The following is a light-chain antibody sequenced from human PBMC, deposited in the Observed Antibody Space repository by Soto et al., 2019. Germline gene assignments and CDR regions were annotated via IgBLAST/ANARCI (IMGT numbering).Light chain of an antibody. V-gene: IGKV3D-20*01. Sequence: DIVLTQSPATLSLSPGERSTLYCGAIQSISGNLVWYQQKPGQAPRLLIYDASTRAAGVPDRFSGSGSGTDFTLTISRLEPEDFAVYYCQQYTDWPLTFGQGTKVDIK. CDR2: DAS. CDR3: QQYTDWPLT. J-gene: IGKJ1*01. CDR1: QSISGN.